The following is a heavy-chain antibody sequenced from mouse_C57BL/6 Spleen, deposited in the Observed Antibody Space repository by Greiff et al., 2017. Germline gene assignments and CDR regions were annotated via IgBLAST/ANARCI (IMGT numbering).Heavy chain of an antibody. V-gene: IGHV1-80*01. D-gene: IGHD1-1*01. Sequence: QVQLQQSGAELVKPGASVKISCKASGYAFSSYWMNWVKQRPGKGLEWIGQIYPGDGDTNYNGKFKGKATLTADKSSSTAYMQLSSLTSEDSAVYFCARWADYYGSSYIYAMDYWGQGTSVTVSS. CDR2: IYPGDGDT. CDR3: ARWADYYGSSYIYAMDY. J-gene: IGHJ4*01. CDR1: GYAFSSYW.